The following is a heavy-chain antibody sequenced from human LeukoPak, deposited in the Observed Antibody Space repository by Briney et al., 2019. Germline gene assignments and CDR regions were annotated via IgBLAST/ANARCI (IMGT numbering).Heavy chain of an antibody. CDR1: GFTFSGYG. Sequence: PGRSLRLSCAASGFTFSGYGMHWVRQAPGKGLEWVAVIWYDGSNKYYADSVKGRFTISRDNSKNTLYLQMNSLRAEDTAVYYCASGYDILTGYWLFDYWGQGTLVTVSS. CDR3: ASGYDILTGYWLFDY. V-gene: IGHV3-33*01. J-gene: IGHJ4*02. CDR2: IWYDGSNK. D-gene: IGHD3-9*01.